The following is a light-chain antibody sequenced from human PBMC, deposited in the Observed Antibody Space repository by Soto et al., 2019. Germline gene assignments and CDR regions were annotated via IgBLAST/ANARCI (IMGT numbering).Light chain of an antibody. CDR1: QSVLHSPNNKNY. Sequence: DIVMTQSPDSLAVSLGERATINCKSSQSVLHSPNNKNYLAWYQHKPGQPPKMLIYWASSRESGVPDRFSGSGSGTDFPLTISRLQSEDVAVYYCQQYYTNSWSFGQGTKVEIK. CDR2: WAS. CDR3: QQYYTNSWS. J-gene: IGKJ1*01. V-gene: IGKV4-1*01.